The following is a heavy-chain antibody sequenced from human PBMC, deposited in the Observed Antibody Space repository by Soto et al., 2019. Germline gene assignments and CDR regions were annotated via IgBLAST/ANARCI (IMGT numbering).Heavy chain of an antibody. CDR2: ISAYNGNT. V-gene: IGHV1-18*04. CDR3: ARDSTLEYSSGWYGTFDY. J-gene: IGHJ4*02. Sequence: QVQLVQSGAEVKKPGASVKVSCKASGYTFTSYGISWVRQAPGQGLEWMGWISAYNGNTNYAQKLQGRVTMTTDASTSTAYMELRSLRSDDTAVYYCARDSTLEYSSGWYGTFDYWGQGTLVTVSS. CDR1: GYTFTSYG. D-gene: IGHD6-19*01.